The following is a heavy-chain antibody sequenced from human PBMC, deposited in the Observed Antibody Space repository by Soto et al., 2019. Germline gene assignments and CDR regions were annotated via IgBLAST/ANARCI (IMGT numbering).Heavy chain of an antibody. J-gene: IGHJ4*02. CDR3: ARDVYIYGSSGAFDY. CDR2: ISSGDLQ. D-gene: IGHD2-15*01. V-gene: IGHV3-48*02. CDR1: VFRLSDYN. Sequence: VHLVESGVGSEQLGGAARLSCAASVFRLSDYNMYWVRQAPGKGLEWISYISSGDLQYYADSVKGRFTISRDTANNLLYLALHRLRDADTAVYYCARDVYIYGSSGAFDYRGPGTLITVSS.